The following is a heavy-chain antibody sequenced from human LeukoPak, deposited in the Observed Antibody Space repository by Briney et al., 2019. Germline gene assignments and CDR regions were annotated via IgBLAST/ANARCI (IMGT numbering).Heavy chain of an antibody. J-gene: IGHJ3*02. CDR1: GFTFSSYS. Sequence: GGSLRLSCAASGFTFSSYSMNWVRQAPGKGPEWVSYISSSSSTIYYADSVKGRFTISRDNAKNSLYLQMNSLRAEDTAVYYCARDLPSSGWHDAFDIWGQGTMVTVSS. CDR2: ISSSSSTI. D-gene: IGHD6-19*01. CDR3: ARDLPSSGWHDAFDI. V-gene: IGHV3-48*01.